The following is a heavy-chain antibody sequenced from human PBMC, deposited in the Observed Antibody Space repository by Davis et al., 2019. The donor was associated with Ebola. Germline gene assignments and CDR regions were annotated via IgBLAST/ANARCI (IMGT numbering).Heavy chain of an antibody. CDR1: GFTFDDYA. CDR2: INWNGRVT. CDR3: ARLGYYDSGTYYDS. D-gene: IGHD3-10*01. J-gene: IGHJ4*02. V-gene: IGHV3-20*04. Sequence: PGGSLRLSCAASGFTFDDYAMSWVRQAPGKGLEWVPGINWNGRVTTYADSVKGRFTISRDNAKNSLFLQMNSLRAEDTALYYCARLGYYDSGTYYDSWGQGILVSVSS.